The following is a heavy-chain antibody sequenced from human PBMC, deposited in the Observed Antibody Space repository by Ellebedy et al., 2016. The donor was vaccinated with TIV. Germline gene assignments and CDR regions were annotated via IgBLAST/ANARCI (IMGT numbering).Heavy chain of an antibody. CDR2: IYPADSDT. D-gene: IGHD6-13*01. Sequence: GESLKISCKGSGYNFTIYWIDWVRQMPGKGLEWMGIIYPADSDTTYNPSFQGQVTISADKSISTAYLQWSSLEASDTAMYYCVRIVAAAADYWGQGTLVTVSS. CDR3: VRIVAAAADY. J-gene: IGHJ4*02. CDR1: GYNFTIYW. V-gene: IGHV5-51*01.